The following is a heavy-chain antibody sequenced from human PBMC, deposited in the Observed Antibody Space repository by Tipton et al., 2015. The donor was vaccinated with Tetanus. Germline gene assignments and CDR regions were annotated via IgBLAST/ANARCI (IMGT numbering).Heavy chain of an antibody. D-gene: IGHD5-12*01. CDR3: ARGNGYSGYHHYFDY. Sequence: TLSLTCTVSGGSISSYYWSWIRQSPGKAPEWIGYSYYVGSPNHNPSLKGRVSISRDTSTNQVSLKLTSVTVADTAVYYCARGNGYSGYHHYFDYWGQGILVTVSS. CDR2: SYYVGSP. J-gene: IGHJ4*02. CDR1: GGSISSYY. V-gene: IGHV4-59*01.